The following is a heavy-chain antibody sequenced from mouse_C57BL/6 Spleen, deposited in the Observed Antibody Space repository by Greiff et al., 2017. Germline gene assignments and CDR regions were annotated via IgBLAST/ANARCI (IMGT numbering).Heavy chain of an antibody. CDR1: GYTFTDYE. D-gene: IGHD2-3*01. CDR2: IDPETGGT. V-gene: IGHV1-15*01. J-gene: IGHJ3*01. Sequence: QVQLKESGAELVRPGASVTLSCKASGYTFTDYEMHWVKQTPVHGLEWIGAIDPETGGTAYNQKFKGKAILTADKSSSTAYMERRSLTSEDSAVYYCTRKGYDPFAYWGQGTLVTVSA. CDR3: TRKGYDPFAY.